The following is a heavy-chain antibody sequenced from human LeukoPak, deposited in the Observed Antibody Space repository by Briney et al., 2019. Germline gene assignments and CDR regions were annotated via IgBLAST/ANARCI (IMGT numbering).Heavy chain of an antibody. CDR1: GGFINSYY. CDR3: ARHNGFDRGYYYYMDV. CDR2: VYTSGIT. Sequence: SQTLSPTCTVSGGFINSYYSSWIRQPAGKGLEWIGRVYTSGITNYNPSLKSRITMSVDTSKNQFSLKLTSVTAADTAVYYCARHNGFDRGYYYYMDVWGKGTTVTVSS. D-gene: IGHD3-9*01. V-gene: IGHV4-4*07. J-gene: IGHJ6*03.